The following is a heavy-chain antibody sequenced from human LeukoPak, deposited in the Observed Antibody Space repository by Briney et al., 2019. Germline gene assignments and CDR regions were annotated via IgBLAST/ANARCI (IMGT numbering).Heavy chain of an antibody. Sequence: ASVKVSCKASGYTFTDYNIHWVRQAPGQGLEWMGRITPNTGDTIYAQRFQGRATMTRDTSISAAYMELSSLRSDDTAIYYCARDLVGGIWSAGFWGQGTLVTVSS. V-gene: IGHV1-2*06. CDR2: ITPNTGDT. J-gene: IGHJ4*02. CDR1: GYTFTDYN. D-gene: IGHD3-3*01. CDR3: ARDLVGGIWSAGF.